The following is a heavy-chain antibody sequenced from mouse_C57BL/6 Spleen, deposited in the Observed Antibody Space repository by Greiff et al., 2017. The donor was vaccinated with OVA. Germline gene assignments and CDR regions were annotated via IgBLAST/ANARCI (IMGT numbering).Heavy chain of an antibody. Sequence: VQLQQSGAELVRPGASVKLSCTASGFNIKDDYMHWVKQRPEQGLEWIGWIDPENGDTEYASKFQGKATITADTSSNTAYLQLSSLTSEGTAVYYCTRGGYGNYVAYWGQGTLVTVSA. J-gene: IGHJ3*01. D-gene: IGHD2-1*01. CDR3: TRGGYGNYVAY. CDR2: IDPENGDT. V-gene: IGHV14-4*01. CDR1: GFNIKDDY.